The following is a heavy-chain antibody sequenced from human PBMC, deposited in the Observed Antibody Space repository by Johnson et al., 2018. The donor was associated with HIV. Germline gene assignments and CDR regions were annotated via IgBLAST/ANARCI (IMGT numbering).Heavy chain of an antibody. Sequence: QVQLVESGGGVVRPGGSLRLSCAASGFTFDDYGMNWVRQAPGKGLEWVAVISYDGSNKYYADSVKGRFTISRDNSKNTLYLQMNSLRVEDMAVYYCASEVRGVLDIWGQGTIVTVSS. CDR1: GFTFDDYG. CDR2: ISYDGSNK. V-gene: IGHV3-30*03. D-gene: IGHD3-10*01. J-gene: IGHJ3*02. CDR3: ASEVRGVLDI.